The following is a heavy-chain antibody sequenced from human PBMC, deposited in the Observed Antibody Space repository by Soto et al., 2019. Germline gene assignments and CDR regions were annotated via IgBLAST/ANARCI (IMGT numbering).Heavy chain of an antibody. CDR2: IDPSDSYT. J-gene: IGHJ1*01. D-gene: IGHD3-22*01. CDR1: GYSFTSYW. Sequence: GESLKISCKGSGYSFTSYWISWVRQMPGKGLEWMGRIDPSDSYTNYSPSFQGHVTMSRDTSINTAYMQLSRLTSDDTAVYFCATDDGHYYGSVWGQGTLVTVSS. CDR3: ATDDGHYYGSV. V-gene: IGHV5-10-1*01.